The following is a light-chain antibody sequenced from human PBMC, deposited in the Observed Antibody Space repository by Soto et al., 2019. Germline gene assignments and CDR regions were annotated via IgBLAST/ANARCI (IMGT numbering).Light chain of an antibody. CDR2: DAS. J-gene: IGKJ1*01. Sequence: EIVLTQSPATLSLSPGEGATLSCRASQSVSSYLAWYQQKPGQAPRLLIYDASNRATGIPARFSGSGSGTDFTLLISSLEPEDFAVYYCQQRSNWPVTFGLGTKVE. V-gene: IGKV3-11*01. CDR3: QQRSNWPVT. CDR1: QSVSSY.